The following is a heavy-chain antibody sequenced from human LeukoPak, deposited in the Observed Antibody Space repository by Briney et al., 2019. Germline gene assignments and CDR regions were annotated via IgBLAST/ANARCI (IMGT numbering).Heavy chain of an antibody. CDR1: GYTFTSYY. CDR2: INPSGGST. V-gene: IGHV1-46*01. J-gene: IGHJ4*02. D-gene: IGHD3-9*01. Sequence: AASVKVSCKASGYTFTSYYMHWVRQAPGQGLEWMGIINPSGGSTSYAQKFQGRVTMTRDTSTSTVYMELSSLRSEDTAVYYCARDPFDGTRDDILTGYSGWGQGTLVTVSS. CDR3: ARDPFDGTRDDILTGYSG.